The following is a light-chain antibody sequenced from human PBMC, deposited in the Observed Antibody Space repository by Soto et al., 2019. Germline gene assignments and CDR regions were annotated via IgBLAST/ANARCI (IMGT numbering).Light chain of an antibody. CDR1: SSDVGGYNC. Sequence: QSALTQPPSASGSPGQSVTISCTGTSSDVGGYNCVSWFQQHPGKAPKLMIYEVTTRPSGVPDRFSGSKSGNTASLTVSGLQTEDEADYYCSSCAGSNNLVFRGGTKLTVL. J-gene: IGLJ2*01. CDR2: EVT. V-gene: IGLV2-8*01. CDR3: SSCAGSNNLV.